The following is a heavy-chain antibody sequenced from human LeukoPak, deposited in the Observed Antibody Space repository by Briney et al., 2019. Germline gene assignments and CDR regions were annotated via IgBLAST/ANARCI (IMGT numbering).Heavy chain of an antibody. Sequence: KPSETLSLTCTVSGGSISSYYWSWIRQPPGKGLEWIGYIYHSGSTYYNPSLKSRVTISVDRSKNQFSLKLSSVTAADTAVYYCARGSAATIDYWGQGTLVTVSS. D-gene: IGHD2-15*01. CDR1: GGSISSYY. V-gene: IGHV4-59*12. J-gene: IGHJ4*02. CDR3: ARGSAATIDY. CDR2: IYHSGST.